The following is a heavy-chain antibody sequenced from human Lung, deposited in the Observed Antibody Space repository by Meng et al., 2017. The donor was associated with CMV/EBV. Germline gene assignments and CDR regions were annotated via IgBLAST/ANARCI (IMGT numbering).Heavy chain of an antibody. D-gene: IGHD5-18*01. CDR3: ARNERDTAGNYYAGVDV. Sequence: LTCAASGFTFSSYEMNWVRQAPGKGLEWVSYISSSGSTIYYADSVKGRFTISRDNAKNSLYLQMNSLRAEDTAVYYCARNERDTAGNYYAGVDVWGQGTXVTGSS. J-gene: IGHJ6*01. CDR2: ISSSGSTI. V-gene: IGHV3-48*03. CDR1: GFTFSSYE.